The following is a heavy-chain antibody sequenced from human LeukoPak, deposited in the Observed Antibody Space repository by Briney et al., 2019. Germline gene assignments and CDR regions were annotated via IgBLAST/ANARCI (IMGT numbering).Heavy chain of an antibody. CDR3: ARDRFSSSWYDY. CDR2: INPSGGST. D-gene: IGHD6-13*01. CDR1: GYNFSTYG. J-gene: IGHJ4*02. V-gene: IGHV1-46*01. Sequence: ASVKVSCKASGYNFSTYGITWVRQAPGQGLEWMGIINPSGGSTSYAQKFQGRVTMTRDTSTSTVYMELSSLRSEDTAVYYCARDRFSSSWYDYWGQGTLVTVSS.